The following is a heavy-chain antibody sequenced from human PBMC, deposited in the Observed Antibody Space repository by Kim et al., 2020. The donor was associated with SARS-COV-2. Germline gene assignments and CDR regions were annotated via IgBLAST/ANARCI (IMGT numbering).Heavy chain of an antibody. J-gene: IGHJ3*02. CDR1: GFTFSSYW. CDR3: ARDYGDDAFDI. CDR2: INSDGSST. Sequence: GGYLRLSCAASGFTFSSYWMHWVRQAPGKGLVWVSRINSDGSSTSYADSVKGRFTISRDNAKNTLYLQMNSLRAEDTAVYYCARDYGDDAFDIWGQGTMVTVSS. V-gene: IGHV3-74*01. D-gene: IGHD4-17*01.